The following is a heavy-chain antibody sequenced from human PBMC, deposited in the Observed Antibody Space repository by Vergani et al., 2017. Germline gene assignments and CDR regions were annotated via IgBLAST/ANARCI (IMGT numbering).Heavy chain of an antibody. CDR2: IDPSDSYT. Sequence: EVQLVQSGAEVKKPGESLRISCKGSGYSFTSYWISWVRQMPGKGLEWMGRIDPSDSYTNYSPSFQGHVTISADKSISTAYLQWSSLKASDTAMYYCARLIVEGGLDQGNWFDPWGQGTLVTVSS. J-gene: IGHJ5*02. CDR1: GYSFTSYW. V-gene: IGHV5-10-1*03. CDR3: ARLIVEGGLDQGNWFDP. D-gene: IGHD3/OR15-3a*01.